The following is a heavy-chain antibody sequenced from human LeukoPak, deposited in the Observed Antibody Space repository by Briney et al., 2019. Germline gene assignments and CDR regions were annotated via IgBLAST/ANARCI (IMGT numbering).Heavy chain of an antibody. V-gene: IGHV1-2*02. D-gene: IGHD6-13*01. J-gene: IGHJ4*02. Sequence: ASVKVSREASGYTFTGYYMHGVRQAPGKGLEWMGWINPNSGGTNYAQKFQGRVTMTRDTSISTAYMELSRLRSDDTAVYYCARSPLAAAGRRMFDYWGQGTLVTVSS. CDR3: ARSPLAAAGRRMFDY. CDR1: GYTFTGYY. CDR2: INPNSGGT.